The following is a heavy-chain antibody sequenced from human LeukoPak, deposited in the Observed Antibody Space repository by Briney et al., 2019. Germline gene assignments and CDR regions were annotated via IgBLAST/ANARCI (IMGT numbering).Heavy chain of an antibody. CDR3: ARAKNWNDDWMVWFDP. J-gene: IGHJ5*02. CDR2: FDPEDGET. D-gene: IGHD1-1*01. V-gene: IGHV1-24*01. CDR1: GYTLTELS. Sequence: ASVKVSCKVSGYTLTELSMHWVRQAPGKGLEWMGGFDPEDGETIYAQKFQGRVTMTEDTSTDTAYMELSSLRSEDTAVYYCARAKNWNDDWMVWFDPWGQGTLVTVSS.